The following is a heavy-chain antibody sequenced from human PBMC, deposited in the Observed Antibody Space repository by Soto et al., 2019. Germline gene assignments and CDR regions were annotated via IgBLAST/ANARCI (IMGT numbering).Heavy chain of an antibody. Sequence: EVQLVESGGGLVQPGGSLRLSCAASGFTFSGSWMHWVRQAPGKGLVWVSRINGDGRGTSYADFVKGRFTISRDDAKNTLFLQMNGLIAEDTAVYYCARGIFGSGTANDYWGQGTLVTVSS. CDR3: ARGIFGSGTANDY. D-gene: IGHD3-10*01. CDR2: INGDGRGT. V-gene: IGHV3-74*01. J-gene: IGHJ4*02. CDR1: GFTFSGSW.